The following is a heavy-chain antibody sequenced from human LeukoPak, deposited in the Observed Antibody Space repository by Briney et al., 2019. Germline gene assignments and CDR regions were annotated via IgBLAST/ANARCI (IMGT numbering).Heavy chain of an antibody. CDR2: INHSGST. CDR3: ARDNDQAVWFDP. V-gene: IGHV4-34*01. J-gene: IGHJ5*02. D-gene: IGHD1-1*01. Sequence: PSETLSLTCAVYGGSFSGYYWSWIRQPPGKGLEWIGEINHSGSTNYNPSLKSRVTMSVDTSKNQFSLKLSSVTAADTAVYYCARDNDQAVWFDPWGQGTLVTVSS. CDR1: GGSFSGYY.